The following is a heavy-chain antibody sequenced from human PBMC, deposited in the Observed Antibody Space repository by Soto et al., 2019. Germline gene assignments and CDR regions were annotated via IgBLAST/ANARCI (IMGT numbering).Heavy chain of an antibody. Sequence: SETLSLTCTVSGGSISSSSYYWGWIRQPPGKGLEWIGSIYYSGSTYYNPSLKSRVTISVDTSKNQFSLKLSSVTAADTAVYYCARHFRRGVQLWLESPFDYWGQGTLVTVSS. CDR3: ARHFRRGVQLWLESPFDY. CDR2: IYYSGST. J-gene: IGHJ4*02. V-gene: IGHV4-39*01. CDR1: GGSISSSSYY. D-gene: IGHD5-18*01.